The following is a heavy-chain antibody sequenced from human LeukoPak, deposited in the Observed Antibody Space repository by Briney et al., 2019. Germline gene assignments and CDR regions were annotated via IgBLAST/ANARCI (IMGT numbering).Heavy chain of an antibody. J-gene: IGHJ4*02. D-gene: IGHD3-10*02. V-gene: IGHV3-23*01. CDR2: TNSGGTTT. CDR1: GFPFSDFS. Sequence: GGSLRLSCATSGFPFSDFSMTWVRQAPGKGLEWISTTNSGGTTTYYAESVKGRFTISRDNFKNALYLQMSSLIVEDTAIYYCAKQSYARSLGEGGPGTLVTVSS. CDR3: AKQSYARSLGE.